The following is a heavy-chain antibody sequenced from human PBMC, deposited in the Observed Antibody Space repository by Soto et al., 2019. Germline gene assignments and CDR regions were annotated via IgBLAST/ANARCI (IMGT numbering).Heavy chain of an antibody. Sequence: SETLSLTCAVSGYSISTGFNWGWIRQPPGKGLEWIGSIYHSGSTYYNLSLKSRVTISADTSKNQISLKLISVTAADTALYYCARDWGTGFYHLASWGQGTLVTVSS. CDR3: ARDWGTGFYHLAS. J-gene: IGHJ4*02. D-gene: IGHD6-19*01. CDR2: IYHSGST. V-gene: IGHV4-38-2*02. CDR1: GYSISTGFN.